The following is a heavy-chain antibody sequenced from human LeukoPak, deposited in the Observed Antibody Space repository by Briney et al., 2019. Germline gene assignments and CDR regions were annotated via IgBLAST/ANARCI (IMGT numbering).Heavy chain of an antibody. V-gene: IGHV3-7*03. J-gene: IGHJ3*02. D-gene: IGHD4-17*01. CDR3: GRGLDYGDYLPVEGAFDI. CDR1: GFTLSSYW. Sequence: GGSLRLSCAASGFTLSSYWMSWVSQAPGKGLEWVANIKQDGSEGYYVDSVKGRFTISRDNAKNSLYLQMNSLGAEDTAVYYCGRGLDYGDYLPVEGAFDIWAHGTMVTVSS. CDR2: IKQDGSEG.